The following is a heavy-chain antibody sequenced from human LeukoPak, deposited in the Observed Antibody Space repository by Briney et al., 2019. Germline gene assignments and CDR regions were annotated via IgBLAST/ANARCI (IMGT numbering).Heavy chain of an antibody. J-gene: IGHJ4*02. V-gene: IGHV3-21*01. D-gene: IGHD3-3*01. CDR2: ISSSSSYI. CDR1: GFPFSSYS. Sequence: GGSLRLSCAASGFPFSSYSMNWVRPAPGKGLEWVSSISSSSSYIYYADSVKGRFTISRDNAKNSLYLQMNSLRAEDTAVYYCARDKIFGVEIDYWGQGTLVTVSS. CDR3: ARDKIFGVEIDY.